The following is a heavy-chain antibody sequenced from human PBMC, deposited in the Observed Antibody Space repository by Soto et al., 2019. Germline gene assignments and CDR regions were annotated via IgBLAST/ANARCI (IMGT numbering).Heavy chain of an antibody. J-gene: IGHJ3*02. CDR3: ARVKGGSYLRMAFDI. CDR1: GFIFSNYW. CDR2: IKKDGNEK. Sequence: EVQLVESGGGLVQPGGSLRVSCAASGFIFSNYWMTWVRQAPGKGLEWVANIKKDGNEKYSVDSVKGRFTISRDNAKNLLYLQMNSLRAEDTAVYYCARVKGGSYLRMAFDIWGQGTMVTVSS. V-gene: IGHV3-7*01. D-gene: IGHD1-26*01.